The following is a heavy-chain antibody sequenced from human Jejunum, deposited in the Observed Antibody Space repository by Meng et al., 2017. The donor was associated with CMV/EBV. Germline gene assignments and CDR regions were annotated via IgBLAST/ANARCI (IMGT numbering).Heavy chain of an antibody. V-gene: IGHV4-61*01. D-gene: IGHD2-2*01. Sequence: GSYYWSWIRQPPGKGLEWIGYIYYSGSTNYNPSLKSRVTISVDTSKNQFSLKLSSVTAADTAVYYCAREDIVVVPAAMGDAFDIWGQGTRVTVSS. CDR3: AREDIVVVPAAMGDAFDI. J-gene: IGHJ3*02. CDR2: IYYSGST. CDR1: GSYY.